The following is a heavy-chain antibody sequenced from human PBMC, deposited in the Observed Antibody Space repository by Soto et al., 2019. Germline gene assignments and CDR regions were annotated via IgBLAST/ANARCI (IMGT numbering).Heavy chain of an antibody. Sequence: SETLSLTCTVSGGSISSYYWSWIRQPPGKGLEWIGYIYYSGSTNYNPSLKSRLTISVDTSKNQFSLKLSSVTAADTAVYYCARVGWELLYFDYWGQGTLVTVSS. J-gene: IGHJ4*02. D-gene: IGHD1-26*01. CDR2: IYYSGST. V-gene: IGHV4-59*08. CDR3: ARVGWELLYFDY. CDR1: GGSISSYY.